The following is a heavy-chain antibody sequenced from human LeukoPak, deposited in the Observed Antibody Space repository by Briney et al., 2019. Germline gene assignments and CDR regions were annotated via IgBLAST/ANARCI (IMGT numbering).Heavy chain of an antibody. CDR1: GFTFSSYW. Sequence: GGSLRLSCAASGFTFSSYWMSWVRQAPGKGLEWVANIKQDGSEKYYVDSVKGRFTVSRDNSKNTLYLQVNNLRAEDTAVYYCARDGYNWNLDYWGQGTLVTVSS. J-gene: IGHJ4*02. D-gene: IGHD1-1*01. V-gene: IGHV3-7*01. CDR3: ARDGYNWNLDY. CDR2: IKQDGSEK.